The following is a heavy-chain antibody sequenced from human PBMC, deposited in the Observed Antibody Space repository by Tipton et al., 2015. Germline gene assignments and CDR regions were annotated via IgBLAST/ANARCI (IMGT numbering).Heavy chain of an antibody. D-gene: IGHD5-24*01. CDR1: GDSMSRYF. J-gene: IGHJ6*02. V-gene: IGHV4-59*01. CDR2: VYFSGNT. CDR3: ARDLEHGMDV. Sequence: TLSLTCSVSGDSMSRYFWHWVRQSPGKGLEWLGCVYFSGNTYHNPALKSRVTISVDTSKNQFSLTLNSVAAADTAVYYCARDLEHGMDVWGHGTTVTVSS.